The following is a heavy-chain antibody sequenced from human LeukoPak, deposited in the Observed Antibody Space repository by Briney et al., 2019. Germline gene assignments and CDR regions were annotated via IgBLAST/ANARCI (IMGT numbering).Heavy chain of an antibody. CDR1: GFTFSDYY. D-gene: IGHD3-3*02. J-gene: IGHJ3*02. Sequence: GGSLRLSCAASGFTFSDYYMSWIRQAPGKGLEWVSYISSSGSTIYYADSVKGRFTISRDNAKNSLYLQMNSLRAEDTAVYYCASAFNPGAFDIWGQGTMVTVSS. CDR2: ISSSGSTI. CDR3: ASAFNPGAFDI. V-gene: IGHV3-11*01.